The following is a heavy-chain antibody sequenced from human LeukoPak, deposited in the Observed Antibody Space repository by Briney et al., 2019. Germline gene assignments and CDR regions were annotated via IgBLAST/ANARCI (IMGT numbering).Heavy chain of an antibody. CDR1: GYSISSGYY. CDR3: ARASRGDISGYYF. J-gene: IGHJ4*02. CDR2: IYHSGST. V-gene: IGHV4-38-2*01. Sequence: SETLSLTCAVSGYSISSGYYWGWMQQPPGKGLGWSGSIYHSGSTYYNPSLKSRVTISVDTSKDQVSLKLSSVTAADTAVYYCARASRGDISGYYFWGQGTLVTVSS. D-gene: IGHD3-22*01.